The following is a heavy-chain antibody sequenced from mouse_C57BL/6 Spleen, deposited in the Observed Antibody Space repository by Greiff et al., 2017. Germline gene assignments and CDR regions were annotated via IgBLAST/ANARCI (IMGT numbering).Heavy chain of an antibody. CDR2: IDPEDGDT. D-gene: IGHD1-1*01. CDR3: TTSRAYYYGSSYGDFYAMDY. V-gene: IGHV14-1*01. J-gene: IGHJ4*01. CDR1: GFTIKDYY. Sequence: EVQLQQSGAELVRPGASVKLSCTASGFTIKDYYMHWVKQRPEQGLEWIGRIDPEDGDTEYSPQFQGKATMTADTSSNTAYLQLSSLTSEDTAVYYCTTSRAYYYGSSYGDFYAMDYWGEGTSVTVSS.